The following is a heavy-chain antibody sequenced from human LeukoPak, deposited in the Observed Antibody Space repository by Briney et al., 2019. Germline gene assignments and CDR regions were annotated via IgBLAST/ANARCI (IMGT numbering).Heavy chain of an antibody. Sequence: SVKVSCKASGGTFSSYAISWVRQAPGQGLEWMGGIIPIFGTANYAQKFQGRVTITADKSTSTAYMELSSLRSEDTAVYYCARQERAGSSWYYFDYWGQGTLVTVSS. CDR3: ARQERAGSSWYYFDY. D-gene: IGHD6-13*01. V-gene: IGHV1-69*06. CDR2: IIPIFGTA. CDR1: GGTFSSYA. J-gene: IGHJ4*02.